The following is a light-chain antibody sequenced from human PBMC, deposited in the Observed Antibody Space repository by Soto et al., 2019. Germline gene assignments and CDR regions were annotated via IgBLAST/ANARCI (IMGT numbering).Light chain of an antibody. CDR1: QSISSSY. Sequence: EIVLTQSPGTLSLSPGERATLSCRASQSISSSYLAWYQQKPGQAPRLLIYGASRRATGIPDRFSGRGSGTDFTLTISSLQSEDFAVYYCQQYNNWPPVFGQGTRLEIK. V-gene: IGKV3-20*01. CDR2: GAS. J-gene: IGKJ5*01. CDR3: QQYNNWPPV.